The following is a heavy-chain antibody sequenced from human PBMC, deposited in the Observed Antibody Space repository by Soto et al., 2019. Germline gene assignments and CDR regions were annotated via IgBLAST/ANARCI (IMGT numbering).Heavy chain of an antibody. D-gene: IGHD2-15*01. J-gene: IGHJ4*02. CDR1: GFTFSSYA. Sequence: GGSLRLSCAASGFTFSSYAMSWVRQAPGKGLEWVSAISGSGGSTYYADSVKGRFTISRDNSKNTLYLQMNGLRAEDTATYYCAKDRYCSGGICPPDYWGQGTLVTVSS. V-gene: IGHV3-23*01. CDR3: AKDRYCSGGICPPDY. CDR2: ISGSGGST.